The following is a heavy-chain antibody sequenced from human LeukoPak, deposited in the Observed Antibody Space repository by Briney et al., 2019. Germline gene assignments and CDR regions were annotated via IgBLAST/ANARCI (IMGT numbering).Heavy chain of an antibody. CDR1: GFSFSNYA. J-gene: IGHJ4*02. Sequence: GGSLRLSCSASGFSFSNYAMHWVRQAPGKGLEYVSAISTNGGHTYYADSVQGRFTISRDDSKNTLYLQMSSLRAEDTALYYCVKNLLGYCSSTSCYATGPFDYWGQGTLVTVSS. CDR2: ISTNGGHT. D-gene: IGHD2-2*01. V-gene: IGHV3-64D*09. CDR3: VKNLLGYCSSTSCYATGPFDY.